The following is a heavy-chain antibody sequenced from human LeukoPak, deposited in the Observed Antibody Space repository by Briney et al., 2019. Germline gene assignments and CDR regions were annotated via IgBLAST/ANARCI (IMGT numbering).Heavy chain of an antibody. CDR3: AKDAQRGFDYSNSLEH. D-gene: IGHD4-11*01. V-gene: IGHV3-33*06. Sequence: TGGSLRLSREASGFTFSHYGMHWVRQAPGEGLEWVAVIWSDGTNQYYADSVKGRFTISRDNFKNMVSLQMNRLRAEDTAVYYWAKDAQRGFDYSNSLEHWGQGSLVTVSS. CDR1: GFTFSHYG. J-gene: IGHJ4*02. CDR2: IWSDGTNQ.